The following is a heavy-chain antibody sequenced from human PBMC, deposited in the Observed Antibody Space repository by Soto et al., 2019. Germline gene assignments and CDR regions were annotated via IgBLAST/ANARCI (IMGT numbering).Heavy chain of an antibody. CDR3: ARVGATEY. J-gene: IGHJ4*02. V-gene: IGHV3-48*02. Sequence: ESGGGWVQPGGSLRLSCAASGFTFSIYSMNWVRQPPGKGLEWLSYISSSSETIYYADSVKGRFTISRDNAKNSLYLQMKSLRDEDTAVYYSARVGATEYWGQGTLVTVSS. CDR1: GFTFSIYS. D-gene: IGHD1-26*01. CDR2: ISSSSETI.